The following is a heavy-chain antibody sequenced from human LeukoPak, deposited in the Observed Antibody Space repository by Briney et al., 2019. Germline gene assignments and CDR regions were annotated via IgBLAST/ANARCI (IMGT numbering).Heavy chain of an antibody. CDR2: ISSNGGST. Sequence: GSLRLSCAASGFTFSSYAMHWVRQAPGKGLEYVSAISSNGGSTYYANSVKGRFTISRDNSKNTLYLQMGSLRAEDMAVYYCARGSDYGDYVVDYWGQGTLVTVSS. CDR3: ARGSDYGDYVVDY. V-gene: IGHV3-64*01. D-gene: IGHD4-17*01. CDR1: GFTFSSYA. J-gene: IGHJ4*02.